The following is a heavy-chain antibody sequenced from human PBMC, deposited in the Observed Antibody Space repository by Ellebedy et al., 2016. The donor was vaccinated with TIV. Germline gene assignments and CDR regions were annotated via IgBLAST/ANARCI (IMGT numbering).Heavy chain of an antibody. J-gene: IGHJ4*02. V-gene: IGHV1-18*01. Sequence: AASVKVSCKASGYTFTSYGISWVRQAPGQGLEWMGWISAYNGNTNYAQKLQGRVTMTKDTSTSTAYMELRSLRSDDTAVYYCARYCSGGSCYAGTIDYWGQGTLVTVSS. D-gene: IGHD2-15*01. CDR1: GYTFTSYG. CDR2: ISAYNGNT. CDR3: ARYCSGGSCYAGTIDY.